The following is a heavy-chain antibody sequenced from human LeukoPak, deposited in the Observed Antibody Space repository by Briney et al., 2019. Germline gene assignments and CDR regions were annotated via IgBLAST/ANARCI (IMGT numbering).Heavy chain of an antibody. Sequence: PGGSLRLSCAASGFTFSSYSMNWVRQAPGKGLEWVAYITSSSTIYYADSVKGRFTISRDNAKNSLYLQMTSLRDEDTAVYYCARTHCGGDCYPNFYYWGQGTLVTVSS. D-gene: IGHD2-21*02. CDR2: ITSSSTI. CDR3: ARTHCGGDCYPNFYY. V-gene: IGHV3-48*02. CDR1: GFTFSSYS. J-gene: IGHJ4*02.